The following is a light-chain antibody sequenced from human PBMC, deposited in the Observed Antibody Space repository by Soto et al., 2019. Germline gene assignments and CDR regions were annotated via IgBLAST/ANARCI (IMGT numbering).Light chain of an antibody. Sequence: IVLTQSPGTLSLSPGERATLSCRASQSVSSSYLAWYQQKPGQAPRLLIYGASNRATGIPDRFSGSGSGTDFTLTISRLEPEDFAMYFCQQYVSSPQTFGQGTKV. CDR2: GAS. J-gene: IGKJ1*01. CDR1: QSVSSSY. CDR3: QQYVSSPQT. V-gene: IGKV3-20*01.